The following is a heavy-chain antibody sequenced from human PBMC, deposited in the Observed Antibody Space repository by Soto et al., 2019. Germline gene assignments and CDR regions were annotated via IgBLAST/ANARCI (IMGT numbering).Heavy chain of an antibody. V-gene: IGHV1-46*01. D-gene: IGHD3-22*01. Sequence: VASLKVSCKASGYTFTSYYMHWVRQAPGQGLEWMGIINPSGGSTSYAQKFQGRVTMTRDTSTSTVYMELSSLRSEDTAVYYCARDTTYDSSGYYYDRGSAPAPHAFDIWGQGTMVTVSS. CDR3: ARDTTYDSSGYYYDRGSAPAPHAFDI. CDR1: GYTFTSYY. CDR2: INPSGGST. J-gene: IGHJ3*02.